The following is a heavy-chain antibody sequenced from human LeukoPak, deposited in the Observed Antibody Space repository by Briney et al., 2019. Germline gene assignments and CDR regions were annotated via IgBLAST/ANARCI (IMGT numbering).Heavy chain of an antibody. Sequence: GGSLRLSCVASGFTLKNAWMSWVRQAPGKGLEWVGRIRSKTDGGTTDYAAPVKGRFTISRDDSKNTLYLQMNSLKTEDTAVYFCATGTEQQWLSLDYWGQRTPVTVSS. D-gene: IGHD6-19*01. CDR3: ATGTEQQWLSLDY. V-gene: IGHV3-15*01. CDR2: IRSKTDGGTT. CDR1: GFTLKNAW. J-gene: IGHJ4*02.